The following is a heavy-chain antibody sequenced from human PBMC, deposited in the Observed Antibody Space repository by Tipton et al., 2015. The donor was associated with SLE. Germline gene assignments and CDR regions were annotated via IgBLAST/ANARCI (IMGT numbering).Heavy chain of an antibody. Sequence: GSLRLSCAASGFTVSSNYMSWVRQAPGKGLEWVSVIYSGGSTYYADSVKGRFTISRDNSKNTLYLQMNSLRAEDTAVYYCAQDETGWYAGDYWGQGTLVTVSS. CDR2: IYSGGST. CDR1: GFTVSSNY. J-gene: IGHJ4*02. V-gene: IGHV3-53*01. D-gene: IGHD6-19*01. CDR3: AQDETGWYAGDY.